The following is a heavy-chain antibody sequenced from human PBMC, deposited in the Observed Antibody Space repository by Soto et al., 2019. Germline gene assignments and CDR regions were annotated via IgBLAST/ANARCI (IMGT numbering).Heavy chain of an antibody. CDR2: IIPIFGTA. D-gene: IGHD2-15*01. J-gene: IGHJ4*02. V-gene: IGHV1-69*13. CDR3: ASEGNKYCSGGSCYGY. Sequence: ASGKVSCKASGGTFSSYAISWVRQAPGQGLEWMGGIIPIFGTANYAQKFQGRVTITADESTSTAYMELSSLRSEDTAVYYCASEGNKYCSGGSCYGYWGQGTLVTAPQ. CDR1: GGTFSSYA.